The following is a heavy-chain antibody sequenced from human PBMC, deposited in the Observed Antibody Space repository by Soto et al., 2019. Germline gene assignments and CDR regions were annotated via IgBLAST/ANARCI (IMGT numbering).Heavy chain of an antibody. CDR2: INHSGST. Sequence: SETLSLTCAVYGGSFGGYYWSWIRQPPGKGLEWIGEINHSGSTNYNPSLKSRVTISVDTSKNQFSLKLSSVTAADTAVYYCASDRGYSYGRMVRWGQGTLVTVYS. D-gene: IGHD5-18*01. V-gene: IGHV4-34*01. J-gene: IGHJ4*02. CDR3: ASDRGYSYGRMVR. CDR1: GGSFGGYY.